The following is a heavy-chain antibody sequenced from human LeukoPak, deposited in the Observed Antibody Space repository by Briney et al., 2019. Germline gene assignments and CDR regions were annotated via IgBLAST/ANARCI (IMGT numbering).Heavy chain of an antibody. CDR2: MNPNSGDT. V-gene: IGHV1-8*01. CDR1: GYTFTSYH. CDR3: ARGGIAVAGNFDY. J-gene: IGHJ4*02. D-gene: IGHD6-19*01. Sequence: ASVKVSCKASGYTFTSYHINWVRQATGQGLEWMGWMNPNSGDTGYAQKFQGRVTMTRNTSISTAYMELSSLRSEDTAVYYCARGGIAVAGNFDYWGQGTLVTVSS.